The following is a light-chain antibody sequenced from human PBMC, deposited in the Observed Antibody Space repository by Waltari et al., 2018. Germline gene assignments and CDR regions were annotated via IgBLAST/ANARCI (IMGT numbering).Light chain of an antibody. CDR1: QSVLYSSNNKNY. CDR3: QQYYNSPQT. Sequence: DIVMTQSPDSLAVSLGERATINCKSSQSVLYSSNNKNYLAWYQQKPGQPPKLLIYWASTRESGVPDRFSGSGSGTDFTLTISSLQAEDVAVYYCQQYYNSPQTFGQGTKLEIK. J-gene: IGKJ2*01. CDR2: WAS. V-gene: IGKV4-1*01.